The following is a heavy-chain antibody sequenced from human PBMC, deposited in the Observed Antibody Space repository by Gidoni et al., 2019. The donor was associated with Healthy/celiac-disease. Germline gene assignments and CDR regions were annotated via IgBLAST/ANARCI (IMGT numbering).Heavy chain of an antibody. V-gene: IGHV3-23*01. J-gene: IGHJ4*02. D-gene: IGHD2-2*01. CDR3: AKDHCSTSCYAGYYFDY. CDR1: GFTFSSYA. CDR2: ISGSGGST. Sequence: EVQLLESGGGLVQPGGSLRLSCAASGFTFSSYAMSWVRQAPGKGLAWVSAISGSGGSTYYADSVKGRFTISRDNSKNTLYLQMNSLRAEDTAVYYCAKDHCSTSCYAGYYFDYWGQGTLVTVSS.